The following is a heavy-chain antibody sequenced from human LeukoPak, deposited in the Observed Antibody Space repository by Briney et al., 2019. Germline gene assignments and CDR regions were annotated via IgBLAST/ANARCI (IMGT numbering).Heavy chain of an antibody. CDR3: ARRRHAYYYDSSGHFDY. J-gene: IGHJ4*02. CDR1: GFTFSSYS. Sequence: GGSLRLSCAASGFTFSSYSMNWVRQAPGKGLEWVSSISSSSSYIYYADSVKGRFTISRDNAKNSPYLQMNSLRAEDTAVYYCARRRHAYYYDSSGHFDYWGQGTLVTVSS. D-gene: IGHD3-22*01. CDR2: ISSSSSYI. V-gene: IGHV3-21*01.